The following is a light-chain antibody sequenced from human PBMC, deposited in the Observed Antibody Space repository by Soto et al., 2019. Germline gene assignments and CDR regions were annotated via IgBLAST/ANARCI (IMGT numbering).Light chain of an antibody. CDR3: QQYGSSLSIT. CDR1: QSVATN. CDR2: GAS. Sequence: ERVMTQSPATLSVSPGERATLSCRASQSVATNLAWYQQKPGQAPRLLIYGASSRATGIPDGFSGSGSGTDFTLTISRLEPEDFAVYYCQQYGSSLSITFGQGTRLEI. V-gene: IGKV3-20*01. J-gene: IGKJ5*01.